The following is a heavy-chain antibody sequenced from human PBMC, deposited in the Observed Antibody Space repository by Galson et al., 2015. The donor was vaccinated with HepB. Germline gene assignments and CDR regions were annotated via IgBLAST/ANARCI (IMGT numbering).Heavy chain of an antibody. V-gene: IGHV4-30-4*01. Sequence: CAVSGGSISSGGYYWTWIRQPPGKGLEWIGHIFYTGSTYYNPSLKSRVTISVDTSKNQFSLNLNSVTAADTAVYYCVRGYSSGLYGDYWGQGTLVTVSS. D-gene: IGHD6-19*01. CDR1: GGSISSGGYY. J-gene: IGHJ4*02. CDR2: IFYTGST. CDR3: VRGYSSGLYGDY.